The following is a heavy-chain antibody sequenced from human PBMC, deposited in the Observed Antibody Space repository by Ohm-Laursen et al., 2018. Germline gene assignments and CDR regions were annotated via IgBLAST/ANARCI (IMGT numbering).Heavy chain of an antibody. J-gene: IGHJ4*02. Sequence: SLRLSCSASGFTFSSYGMHWVRQAPGKGLEWVAVLSYDGSNKYYADSVKGRFTISRDNSKNSLYLQMNSLRAEDTAVYYCAREVGYFDSWGQGTLVTVSS. CDR2: LSYDGSNK. D-gene: IGHD1-26*01. CDR3: AREVGYFDS. CDR1: GFTFSSYG. V-gene: IGHV3-30*03.